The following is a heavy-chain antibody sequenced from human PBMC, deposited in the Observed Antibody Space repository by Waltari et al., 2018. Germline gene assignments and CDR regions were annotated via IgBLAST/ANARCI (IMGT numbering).Heavy chain of an antibody. Sequence: ERQLLESGGALVQPGGSLRLSCAASGFPFSTYTMHWVRQAQGQGLEWVAVITASGLMDYGDSVKGRFIISRDNSKNTLYLEMYRLRVEDTARYYCAKDEGARLAPTFGMDAWGQGTTVIVS. V-gene: IGHV3-23*01. J-gene: IGHJ6*02. D-gene: IGHD6-6*01. CDR2: ITASGLM. CDR1: GFPFSTYT. CDR3: AKDEGARLAPTFGMDA.